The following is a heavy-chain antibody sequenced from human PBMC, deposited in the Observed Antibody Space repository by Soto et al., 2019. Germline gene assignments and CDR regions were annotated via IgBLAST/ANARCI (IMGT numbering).Heavy chain of an antibody. CDR3: AHRVLRTVFGLVTTTAIYFDF. CDR2: IYWDDDK. CDR1: GFSLTTSGVG. V-gene: IGHV2-5*02. J-gene: IGHJ4*02. D-gene: IGHD3-3*01. Sequence: QITLNESGPTQVKPRQTLTLTCTFSGFSLTTSGVGVGWIRQSPGKAPEWLALIYWDDDKRYSPSLKSRLTITKDTSKNLVVLTMADLDPADTATYYCAHRVLRTVFGLVTTTAIYFDFWCQGTPVAVAS.